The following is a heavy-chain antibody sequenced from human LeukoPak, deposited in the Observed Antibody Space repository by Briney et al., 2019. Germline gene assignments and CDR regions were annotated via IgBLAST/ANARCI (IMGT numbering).Heavy chain of an antibody. CDR3: ARIIGYFDY. CDR1: GFTFDDYA. V-gene: IGHV3-9*01. Sequence: QAGGSLRLSCAASGFTFDDYAMHWVRQAPGKGLEWVSGISWNSGSIGYADSVKGRFTISRDNAKNSLYLQMNSLRAEDTAVYYCARIIGYFDYWGQGTLVTVSS. D-gene: IGHD2-15*01. CDR2: ISWNSGSI. J-gene: IGHJ4*02.